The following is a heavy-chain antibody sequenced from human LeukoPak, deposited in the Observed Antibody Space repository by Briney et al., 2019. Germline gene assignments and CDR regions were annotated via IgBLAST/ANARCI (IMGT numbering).Heavy chain of an antibody. Sequence: SETLSLTCAVYGGSLSAYYWSWIRQPPGKGLEWIGYIYYSGSTNYNPSLKSRVTISVDTSKNQFSLKLSSVTAADTAVYYCARGNYYGSGSYYFDLWGRGTLVTVSS. CDR2: IYYSGST. J-gene: IGHJ2*01. V-gene: IGHV4-59*01. D-gene: IGHD3-10*01. CDR1: GGSLSAYY. CDR3: ARGNYYGSGSYYFDL.